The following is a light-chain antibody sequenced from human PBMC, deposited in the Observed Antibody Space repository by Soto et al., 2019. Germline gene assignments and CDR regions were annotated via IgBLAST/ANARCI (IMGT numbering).Light chain of an antibody. CDR2: GVS. J-gene: IGLJ3*02. V-gene: IGLV2-14*01. CDR3: SSYTSSSTAWV. Sequence: QSALTQPASVSGSPGQSITISCTGTSSDVGGYNYVSWYQHHPGKAPKLMIYGVSNRPSGVSNRFSGSKSGNTASLTISGLQAEDEADYYCSSYTSSSTAWVFGGGTKLTVL. CDR1: SSDVGGYNY.